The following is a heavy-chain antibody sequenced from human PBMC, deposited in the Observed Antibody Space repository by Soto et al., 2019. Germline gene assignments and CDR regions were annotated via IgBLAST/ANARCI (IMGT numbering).Heavy chain of an antibody. CDR3: ARGLRFLEWLPDYFDY. D-gene: IGHD3-3*01. Sequence: SETLSLTCTVSGGSISSYYWSWIRQPPGKGLEWIGYIYYSGSTNYNPSLKSRVTISVDTSKNQFSLKLSSVTAADTAVYYCARGLRFLEWLPDYFDYWGQGTLVTVSS. CDR1: GGSISSYY. CDR2: IYYSGST. J-gene: IGHJ4*02. V-gene: IGHV4-59*08.